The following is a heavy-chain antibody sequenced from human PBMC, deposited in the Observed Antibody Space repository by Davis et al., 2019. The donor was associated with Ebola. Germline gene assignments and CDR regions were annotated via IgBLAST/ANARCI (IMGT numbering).Heavy chain of an antibody. V-gene: IGHV3-7*03. CDR1: GFTFSSYW. J-gene: IGHJ6*02. Sequence: PGGSLRLSCAASGFTFSSYWMTWVRQAPGKGLEWVASIEKDGDEKYYVDSVKGRFTISRDNAKNSMFVQMTSLRDEDTAVYYCARVRGSGRYWSLGYYYNGMDVWGQGTTVTVSS. D-gene: IGHD1-26*01. CDR2: IEKDGDEK. CDR3: ARVRGSGRYWSLGYYYNGMDV.